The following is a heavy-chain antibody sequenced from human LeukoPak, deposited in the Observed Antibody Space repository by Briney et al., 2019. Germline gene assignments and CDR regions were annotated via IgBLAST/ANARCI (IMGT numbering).Heavy chain of an antibody. CDR1: GGSISSSSYY. CDR2: IYYSGST. CDR3: ASELRISGSYFKPLELVGFDP. V-gene: IGHV4-39*07. J-gene: IGHJ5*02. D-gene: IGHD1-26*01. Sequence: PSETLSLTCTVSGGSISSSSYYWGWIRQPPGKGLEWIGSIYYSGSTYYNPSLKSRVTISVDTSKNQFSLKLSSVTAADTTVYYCASELRISGSYFKPLELVGFDPWGQGTLVTVSS.